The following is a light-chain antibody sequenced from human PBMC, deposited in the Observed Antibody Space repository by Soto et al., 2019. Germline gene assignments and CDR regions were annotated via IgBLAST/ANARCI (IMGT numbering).Light chain of an antibody. Sequence: DIQLTQSPSFLSASVGDRVTITCRASQGISSYLAWYQQKPGKAPKLLIYAASTLQSGVPSRFSGSGSGTEFTLTISSLQLEDFATYYCLQFNTYPITFGQGTRLELK. CDR2: AAS. V-gene: IGKV1-9*01. CDR1: QGISSY. J-gene: IGKJ5*01. CDR3: LQFNTYPIT.